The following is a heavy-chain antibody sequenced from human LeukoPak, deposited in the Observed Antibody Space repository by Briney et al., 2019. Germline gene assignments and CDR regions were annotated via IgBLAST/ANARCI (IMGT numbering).Heavy chain of an antibody. CDR2: ISGSGSII. J-gene: IGHJ4*02. Sequence: GGSLRLSCAASGFTVSSNYMNWVRQAPGKGLEWVSYISGSGSIIYYADSVKGRFTISRDNAKNLVYLQMNSLRDDDTAVYYRARARSGWYMDYWGQGTLVTVSS. CDR1: GFTVSSNY. V-gene: IGHV3-48*02. D-gene: IGHD6-19*01. CDR3: ARARSGWYMDY.